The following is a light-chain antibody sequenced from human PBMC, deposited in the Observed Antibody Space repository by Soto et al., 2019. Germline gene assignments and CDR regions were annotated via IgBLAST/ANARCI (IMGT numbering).Light chain of an antibody. J-gene: IGLJ3*02. Sequence: QSALTQPRSVSGSPGQSVTISCTGTSSDVGAYIYVSWYQQYPAKAPKVMIYDVGRRPSGVPDRFSGSKSGNTASLTFSGLQAEDEAVYFCCSYAGNKTVVFGGGTKLTVL. V-gene: IGLV2-11*01. CDR1: SSDVGAYIY. CDR3: CSYAGNKTVV. CDR2: DVG.